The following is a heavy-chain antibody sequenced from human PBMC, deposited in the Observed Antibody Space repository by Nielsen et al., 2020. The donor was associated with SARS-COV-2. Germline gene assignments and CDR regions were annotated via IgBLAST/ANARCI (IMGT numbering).Heavy chain of an antibody. D-gene: IGHD3-16*01. CDR1: GGSISSSSYY. CDR3: ARPGGLGPHFDY. Sequence: LETLSLTCTVSGGSISSSSYYWGWIRQPPGKGLEWIGSIYYSGSTYYNPSLKSRVTISVDTSKNQFSLKLSSVTAADTAVYYCARPGGLGPHFDYWGQGTLVTVSS. J-gene: IGHJ4*02. V-gene: IGHV4-39*01. CDR2: IYYSGST.